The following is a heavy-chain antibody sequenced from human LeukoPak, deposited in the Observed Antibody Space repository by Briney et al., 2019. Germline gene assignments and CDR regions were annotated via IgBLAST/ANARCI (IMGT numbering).Heavy chain of an antibody. D-gene: IGHD5-12*01. CDR3: ARDIGKLGAFDI. J-gene: IGHJ3*02. Sequence: PSETLSLTCAVYGGSFSGYYWSWIRQPPGKGLEWIGEINHSGSTNYNPSLKSRVTISVDTSKNQFSLKLSSVTAADTAVYYCARDIGKLGAFDIWGQGTMVTVSS. CDR1: GGSFSGYY. V-gene: IGHV4-34*01. CDR2: INHSGST.